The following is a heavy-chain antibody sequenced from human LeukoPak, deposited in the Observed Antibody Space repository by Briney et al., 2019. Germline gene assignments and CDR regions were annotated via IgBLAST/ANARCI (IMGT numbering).Heavy chain of an antibody. J-gene: IGHJ4*02. CDR2: ISYDGSTK. Sequence: GGSLRLSCAASGFTFSSYSMNWVRQAPGKGLEWVAVISYDGSTKSYADSVKGRFTISRDNSKNTLYLQMYSLRAEDTAVYYCARTLLRYCSSTSCYFFDSWGQGTLVTVSS. V-gene: IGHV3-30*03. D-gene: IGHD2-2*01. CDR3: ARTLLRYCSSTSCYFFDS. CDR1: GFTFSSYS.